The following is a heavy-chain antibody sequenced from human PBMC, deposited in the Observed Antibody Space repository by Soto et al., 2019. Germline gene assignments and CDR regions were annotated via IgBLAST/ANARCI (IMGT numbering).Heavy chain of an antibody. Sequence: ASVKVSCKASGYTFSSYAMHWVRQAPGQRLEWMGWINAGYGNTKSSQKFQDRVTISRDTSAGTAYMELTSLRSEDTAVYYCARDTGDGTFDFWGQGTLVTVSS. V-gene: IGHV1-3*01. CDR3: ARDTGDGTFDF. D-gene: IGHD7-27*01. CDR2: INAGYGNT. J-gene: IGHJ4*02. CDR1: GYTFSSYA.